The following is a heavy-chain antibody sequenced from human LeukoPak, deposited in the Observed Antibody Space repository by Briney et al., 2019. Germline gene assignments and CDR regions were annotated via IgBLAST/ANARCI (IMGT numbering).Heavy chain of an antibody. CDR3: ARNSVYYGDYYYYYYMDV. J-gene: IGHJ6*03. CDR1: GGSISSYY. V-gene: IGHV4-59*01. D-gene: IGHD4-17*01. CDR2: IYYSGST. Sequence: SETLSLTCTVSGGSISSYYWSWIRQPPGKGLEWIGYIYYSGSTNYNPSLKSRVTISVDTSKNQFSLKLSSVTAADTAVYYCARNSVYYGDYYYYYYMDVWGKGTTVTVSS.